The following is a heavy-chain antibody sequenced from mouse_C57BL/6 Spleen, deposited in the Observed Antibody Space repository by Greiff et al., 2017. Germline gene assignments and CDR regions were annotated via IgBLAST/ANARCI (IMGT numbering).Heavy chain of an antibody. CDR1: GFTFSDYY. CDR3: AREEAGSIPYWYVDV. J-gene: IGHJ1*03. CDR2: INYDGSSP. V-gene: IGHV5-16*01. Sequence: EVMLVESEGGLVQPGRSMKLSCTASGFTFSDYYMAWVRQVPEKGLEWVANINYDGSSPYYLDSLKSSFIISRDNAKNSLYLQLSSLKSEDTATYYGAREEAGSIPYWYVDVWGTGTTVTVSS. D-gene: IGHD1-1*01.